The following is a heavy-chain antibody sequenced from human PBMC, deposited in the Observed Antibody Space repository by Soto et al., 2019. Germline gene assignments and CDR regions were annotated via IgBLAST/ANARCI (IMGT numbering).Heavy chain of an antibody. V-gene: IGHV1-3*01. D-gene: IGHD6-19*01. Sequence: ASVKVSCKASGYTFTSYAMHWVRQAPGQRLEWMGWINAGNGNTKYSQKFQGRVTITRDTSASTAYMGLSSLRSEDTAVYYCARDRGSSSGWYNWFDPWGQGTLVTVSS. CDR1: GYTFTSYA. J-gene: IGHJ5*02. CDR3: ARDRGSSSGWYNWFDP. CDR2: INAGNGNT.